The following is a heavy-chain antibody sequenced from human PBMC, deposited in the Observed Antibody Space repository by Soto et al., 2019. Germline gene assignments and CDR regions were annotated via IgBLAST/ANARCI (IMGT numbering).Heavy chain of an antibody. J-gene: IGHJ6*03. V-gene: IGHV3-30*18. CDR1: GFTFSSYG. Sequence: GGSLRLSCAASGFTFSSYGMHWVRQAPGKGLEWVAVISYDGSNKYYADSVKGRFTISRDNSKNTLYLQMNSLRAEDTAVYYCAKELSYYYYYYMDVWGKGTTVTVSS. CDR3: AKELSYYYYYYMDV. CDR2: ISYDGSNK.